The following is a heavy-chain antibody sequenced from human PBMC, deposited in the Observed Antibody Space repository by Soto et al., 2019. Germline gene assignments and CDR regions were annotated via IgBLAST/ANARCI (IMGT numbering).Heavy chain of an antibody. D-gene: IGHD2-2*01. V-gene: IGHV3-30-3*01. J-gene: IGHJ6*02. CDR2: ISYDGSNK. CDR1: GFTFSSYA. CDR3: ARDYCSSTSCYGGGYYYYGMDV. Sequence: QVQLVESGGGVVQPGRSLRLSCAASGFTFSSYAMHWVRQAPGKGLEWVAVISYDGSNKYYADSVKGRFTISRDNSKNTLYMQMNSLRAEDTAVYYCARDYCSSTSCYGGGYYYYGMDVWGQGTTVTVSS.